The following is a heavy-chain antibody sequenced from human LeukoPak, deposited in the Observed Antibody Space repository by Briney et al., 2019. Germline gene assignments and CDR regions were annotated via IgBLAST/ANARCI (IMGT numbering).Heavy chain of an antibody. V-gene: IGHV3-66*01. CDR2: IDSTGST. J-gene: IGHJ3*02. CDR3: ARRERLGYSYGRGTLDI. D-gene: IGHD5-18*01. CDR1: GILVSSNY. Sequence: GGSLRLSCVASGILVSSNYMSWVRQAPGKGLEWVSFIDSTGSTYYADSVKGRFTISRDNSGNTLYLQMNSLRVEDTAVYYCARRERLGYSYGRGTLDIWGQGTMVTVSS.